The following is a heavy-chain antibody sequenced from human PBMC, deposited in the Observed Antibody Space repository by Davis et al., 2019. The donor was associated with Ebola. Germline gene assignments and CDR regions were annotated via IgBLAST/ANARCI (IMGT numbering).Heavy chain of an antibody. CDR3: ARVRSNYVLCMDY. CDR1: GGSISSDNW. Sequence: SETLSLTCAVSGGSISSDNWWSWVRQPPGKGLEWIGEIYHSGGTNYNPSLKSRVTMSVDKSKNQLSLKLSSVTAADTAVYYCARVRSNYVLCMDYWGQGTLVTVSS. CDR2: IYHSGGT. J-gene: IGHJ4*02. D-gene: IGHD4-11*01. V-gene: IGHV4-4*02.